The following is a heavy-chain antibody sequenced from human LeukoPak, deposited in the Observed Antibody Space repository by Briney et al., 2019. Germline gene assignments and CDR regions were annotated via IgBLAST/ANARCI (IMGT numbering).Heavy chain of an antibody. V-gene: IGHV1-8*01. CDR3: ARGGQDWLLSSYYYYYMDV. CDR2: MNPNSGNT. Sequence: GASVKVSCKASGYTFTSYDVNWVRQATGQGLEWMGWMNPNSGNTGYAQRFQGRVTMTRNTAISTAYMELSSLRSEDTAVYYCARGGQDWLLSSYYYYYMDVWGKGTTVTVSS. J-gene: IGHJ6*03. D-gene: IGHD3/OR15-3a*01. CDR1: GYTFTSYD.